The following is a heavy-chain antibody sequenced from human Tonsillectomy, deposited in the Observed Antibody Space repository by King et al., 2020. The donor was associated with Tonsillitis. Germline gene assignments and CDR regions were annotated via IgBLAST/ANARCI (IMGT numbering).Heavy chain of an antibody. D-gene: IGHD6-13*01. CDR1: GYTFTNYG. CDR3: ARDRGLYSRGDASDI. V-gene: IGHV1-18*01. J-gene: IGHJ3*02. CDR2: ISAYNGNT. Sequence: VQLVESGVEVKKPGASVKVSCKASGYTFTNYGISWVRQAPGQGLEWMGWISAYNGNTDYAQKLQGRVTMTTDTSTSTAYVELRSLRSDDTAVYYCARDRGLYSRGDASDIWGQGTLVTVSS.